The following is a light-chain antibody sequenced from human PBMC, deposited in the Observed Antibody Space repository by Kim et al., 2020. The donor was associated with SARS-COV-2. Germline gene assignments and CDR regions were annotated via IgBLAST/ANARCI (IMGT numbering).Light chain of an antibody. J-gene: IGLJ1*01. Sequence: QSALTQPASGSGSPGQSITISCTGTNSDVGGYNYVSWYQQHPGKVPKVMIYEVTNRPSGVSNRFSGSKSGNTASLTISGLQAEDEADYYCSSYTRSGSYVFGTATKVTVL. CDR2: EVT. CDR1: NSDVGGYNY. CDR3: SSYTRSGSYV. V-gene: IGLV2-14*03.